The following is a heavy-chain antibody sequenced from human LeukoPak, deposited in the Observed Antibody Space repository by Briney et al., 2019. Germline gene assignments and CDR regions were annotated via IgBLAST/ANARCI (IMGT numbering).Heavy chain of an antibody. CDR1: DGSISSYY. D-gene: IGHD3-3*01. Sequence: SETLSLTCIVSDGSISSYYWSWIRQPPGKGLEWIGHIYDSGSTNYNPSLKSRVTISVDTSKNQFSLKLSSVTAADTAVYYCARDGYDFWSGWAPFDYWGQGTLVTVSS. CDR2: IYDSGST. CDR3: ARDGYDFWSGWAPFDY. V-gene: IGHV4-59*01. J-gene: IGHJ4*02.